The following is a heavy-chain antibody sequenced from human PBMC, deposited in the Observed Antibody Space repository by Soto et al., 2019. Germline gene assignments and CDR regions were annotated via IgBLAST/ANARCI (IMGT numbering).Heavy chain of an antibody. V-gene: IGHV3-30*18. D-gene: IGHD6-19*01. CDR2: ITNDGSDK. CDR1: GFTFTPSV. CDR3: AKYVYDTGWHLSIDL. J-gene: IGHJ5*02. Sequence: GGLLRFSSPAPGFTFTPSVIHQAPLAPCKWLEWVAAITNDGSDKYYADSVKIRFAISIYNSLNTPSLQMHSLRDEDTAVYYIAKYVYDTGWHLSIDLWGKGTLVTVSS.